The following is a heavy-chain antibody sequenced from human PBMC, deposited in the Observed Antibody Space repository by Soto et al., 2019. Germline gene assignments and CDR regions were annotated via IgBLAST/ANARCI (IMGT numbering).Heavy chain of an antibody. D-gene: IGHD6-13*01. V-gene: IGHV5-51*03. CDR3: ARHKRYSSTWFEGWFDP. CDR2: IHPGDSDT. CDR1: GYSFTNYW. Sequence: EVQLVQSGAEVKKAGESLKISCQGSGYSFTNYWVGWVRQIPGRGLEWMGIIHPGDSDTRYSPFFQGQVTISADKSIGTAYLQWSSLEASDTAMYYCARHKRYSSTWFEGWFDPWGQGTLVTVSS. J-gene: IGHJ5*02.